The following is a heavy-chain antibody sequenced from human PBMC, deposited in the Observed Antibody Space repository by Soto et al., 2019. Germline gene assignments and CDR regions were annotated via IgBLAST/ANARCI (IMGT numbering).Heavy chain of an antibody. V-gene: IGHV4-39*01. Sequence: SETLSLTCAVSGGSISSTGYYWGWIRQPPGKGLEWIGNIYYSGSTYYNPSLKSRVTISVDTSKNQFSLKLSSVTAADTAVYYCACIFSGGYGYGFYYYGMDVWGQGTTVTVSS. CDR3: ACIFSGGYGYGFYYYGMDV. CDR1: GGSISSTGYY. J-gene: IGHJ6*02. D-gene: IGHD5-18*01. CDR2: IYYSGST.